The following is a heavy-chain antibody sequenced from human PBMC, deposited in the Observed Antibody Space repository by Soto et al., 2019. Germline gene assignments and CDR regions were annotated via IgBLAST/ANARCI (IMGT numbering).Heavy chain of an antibody. J-gene: IGHJ5*02. CDR3: ARGPGYCSGGSCYGDWFDP. CDR2: IYSGGST. D-gene: IGHD2-15*01. V-gene: IGHV3-53*01. Sequence: GGSLRLSCAASGFTVSSNYMSWVRQAPWKGLEWVSVIYSGGSTYYADSVKGRFTISRDNSKNTLYLQMNSLRAEDTAVYYRARGPGYCSGGSCYGDWFDPWGQGTLVTVSS. CDR1: GFTVSSNY.